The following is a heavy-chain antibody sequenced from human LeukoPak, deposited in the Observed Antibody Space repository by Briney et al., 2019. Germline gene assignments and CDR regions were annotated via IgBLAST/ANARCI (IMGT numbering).Heavy chain of an antibody. CDR2: IIPIFGTA. CDR1: GGTFSSFA. D-gene: IGHD6-19*01. Sequence: ASVKVSCKTSGGTFSSFAITWVRQTPGQGLERMGGIIPIFGTANYAQKFQGRVTITADKSTSTAYMELSSLRSEDTAVYYCARGLFGQWLAADLYYFDYWGQGTLVTVSS. V-gene: IGHV1-69*06. J-gene: IGHJ4*02. CDR3: ARGLFGQWLAADLYYFDY.